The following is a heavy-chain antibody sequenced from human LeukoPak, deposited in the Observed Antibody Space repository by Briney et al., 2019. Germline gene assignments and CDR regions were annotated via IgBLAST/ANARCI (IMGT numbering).Heavy chain of an antibody. J-gene: IGHJ4*02. V-gene: IGHV3-64*01. D-gene: IGHD1-26*01. CDR3: ARDIGTRPGGSYLPYY. CDR1: GFTFSTYD. Sequence: GGSLRLSCAASGFTFSTYDMHWVRQAPGKGLEYVSVISTDGGSAYYANSVRGRFTITRDNSKNTLYLQMGSLRAEDMAVYYCARDIGTRPGGSYLPYYWGQGTLVTVSS. CDR2: ISTDGGSA.